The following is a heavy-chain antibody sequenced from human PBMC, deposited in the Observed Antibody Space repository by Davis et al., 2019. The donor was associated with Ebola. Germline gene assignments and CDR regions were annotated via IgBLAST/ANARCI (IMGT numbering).Heavy chain of an antibody. CDR1: GYTFTSYD. CDR2: ISAYNGNT. Sequence: ASVKVSCKASGYTFTSYDINWVRQATGQGLEWMGWISAYNGNTNYAQKLQGRVTMTRDTSTSTVYMELSSLRSEDTAVYYCARVPGTSWLGEFDYWGQGTLVTVSS. CDR3: ARVPGTSWLGEFDY. J-gene: IGHJ4*02. D-gene: IGHD6-19*01. V-gene: IGHV1-18*01.